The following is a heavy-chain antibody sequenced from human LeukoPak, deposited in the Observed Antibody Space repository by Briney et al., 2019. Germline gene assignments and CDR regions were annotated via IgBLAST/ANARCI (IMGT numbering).Heavy chain of an antibody. J-gene: IGHJ4*02. CDR3: ASGGLVSRYLDH. Sequence: PSETLSLTCAVSGGSIIRSTWWTWVRQPPGKGLEWIGEVFYSGSTNSNPSLKSRLTMSVDESKHEFSLKLTSVTAADTAVDYCASGGLVSRYLDHWGQGTLVTVSP. CDR1: GGSIIRSTW. CDR2: VFYSGST. V-gene: IGHV4-4*02. D-gene: IGHD3-9*01.